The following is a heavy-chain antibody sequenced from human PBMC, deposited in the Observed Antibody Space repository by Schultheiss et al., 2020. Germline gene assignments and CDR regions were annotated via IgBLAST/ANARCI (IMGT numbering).Heavy chain of an antibody. Sequence: GRSLRLSCAASGFTFSSYSMNWVRQAPGKGLEWVSVIYSGGSTYYADSVKGRFTISRDNYKNTLYLQMNSLRAEDTAVYYCARDLNDYSNFVGWFDPWGQGTLVTDYS. CDR3: ARDLNDYSNFVGWFDP. V-gene: IGHV3-53*01. CDR1: GFTFSSYS. J-gene: IGHJ5*02. D-gene: IGHD4-11*01. CDR2: IYSGGST.